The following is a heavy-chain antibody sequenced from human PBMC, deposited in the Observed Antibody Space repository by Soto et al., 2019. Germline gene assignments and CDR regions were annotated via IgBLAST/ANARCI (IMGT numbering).Heavy chain of an antibody. CDR1: GFTCRSYG. CDR3: AKDVGSGWWEAYS. D-gene: IGHD6-19*01. V-gene: IGHV3-30*18. CDR2: ISYDGSNK. J-gene: IGHJ4*02. Sequence: QVQLVESGGGVVQPGGSLRLSCAASGFTCRSYGMHWFRQAPGKGLEWVAVISYDGSNKFYADSLKGRVTISRDNSKNTLYLQVNSLRTEDTAVYYCAKDVGSGWWEAYSWGQGTLVTVSS.